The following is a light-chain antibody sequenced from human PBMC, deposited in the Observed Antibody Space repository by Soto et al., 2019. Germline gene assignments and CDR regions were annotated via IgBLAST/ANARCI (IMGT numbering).Light chain of an antibody. Sequence: EIVLTQSPATLSLSPGERATLSCRASQSVSSSLAWYQQKPGQAPRLLIFDASNRATGIPARFSGSGSGTDFPLTISSLEPEDFAVYYCQQRSNWPRGTFGQGTKVDIK. V-gene: IGKV3-11*01. J-gene: IGKJ1*01. CDR3: QQRSNWPRGT. CDR1: QSVSSS. CDR2: DAS.